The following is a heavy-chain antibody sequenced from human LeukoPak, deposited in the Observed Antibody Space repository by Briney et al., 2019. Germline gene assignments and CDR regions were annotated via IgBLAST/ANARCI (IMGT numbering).Heavy chain of an antibody. CDR3: AEGVVPATINY. CDR2: ISGSGGST. V-gene: IGHV3-23*01. J-gene: IGHJ4*02. CDR1: GFTFSSYA. Sequence: GGSLRLSCAASGFTFSSYAMSWVRQAPGKGLEWVSAISGSGGSTYYADSVKGRFTISRDNSKNTLYLQMNSLRAEDTAVYYCAEGVVPATINYWGQGTLVTVSS. D-gene: IGHD2-2*01.